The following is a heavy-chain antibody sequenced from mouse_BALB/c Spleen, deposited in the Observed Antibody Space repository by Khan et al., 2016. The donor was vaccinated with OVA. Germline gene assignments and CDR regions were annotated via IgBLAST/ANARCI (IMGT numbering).Heavy chain of an antibody. CDR1: GYTFTSYY. Sequence: VQLQESGAELVKPGASVRLSCKASGYTFTSYYLYWVKQRPGHGLEWIGDINPSIGGTNFNENFKTKATLTVDKSSSTAYMQLSSLTSEDSAVYYCTRSGYGAFAYWGQGTLVTVSA. CDR2: INPSIGGT. V-gene: IGHV1S81*02. CDR3: TRSGYGAFAY. D-gene: IGHD1-1*02. J-gene: IGHJ3*01.